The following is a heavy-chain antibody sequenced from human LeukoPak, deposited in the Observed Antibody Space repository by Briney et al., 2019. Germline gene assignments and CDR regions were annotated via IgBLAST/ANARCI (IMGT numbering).Heavy chain of an antibody. J-gene: IGHJ4*02. Sequence: SETLSLTCAVSGYSISSGYYWGWIRQPPGKGLEWIGSIYHSGSTYYNPSLKSRVTISVDTSKNQISLKLSSVTTADTAVYYCARAYSKLDYWGQGTLVTVSS. CDR2: IYHSGST. CDR3: ARAYSKLDY. V-gene: IGHV4-38-2*01. D-gene: IGHD4-11*01. CDR1: GYSISSGYY.